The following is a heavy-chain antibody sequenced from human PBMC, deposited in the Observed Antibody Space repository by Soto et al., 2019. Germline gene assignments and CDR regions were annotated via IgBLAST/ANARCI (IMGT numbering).Heavy chain of an antibody. CDR2: IIPIFGTP. CDR1: GGTFSNYA. V-gene: IGHV1-69*06. J-gene: IGHJ6*02. CDR3: TRGGTMITRVFHNYGMDV. Sequence: ASVKVSCKASGGTFSNYAISWVRQAPGQGLEWMGGIIPIFGTPNYAQKFQARVTITADRSTSTAYMELSSLRSEDTAVYYCTRGGTMITRVFHNYGMDVWGQGTPVTVS. D-gene: IGHD3-16*01.